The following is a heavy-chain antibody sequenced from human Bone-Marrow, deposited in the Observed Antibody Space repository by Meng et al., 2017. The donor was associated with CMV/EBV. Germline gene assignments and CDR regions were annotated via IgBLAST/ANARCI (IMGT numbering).Heavy chain of an antibody. D-gene: IGHD2-15*01. CDR1: GFTFSSYW. CDR3: ARDKRVVAFTSYYYGMDV. J-gene: IGHJ6*02. V-gene: IGHV3-7*01. Sequence: GGSLRLSCAASGFTFSSYWMSWVRQAPGKGLEWVANIKQDGSEEYYVDSVKGRFTISRDNAKNSLYLQMNSLRAEDTAVYYCARDKRVVAFTSYYYGMDVWGQGTTVTVSS. CDR2: IKQDGSEE.